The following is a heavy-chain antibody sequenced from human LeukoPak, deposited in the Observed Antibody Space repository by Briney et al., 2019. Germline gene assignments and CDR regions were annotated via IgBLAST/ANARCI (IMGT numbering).Heavy chain of an antibody. J-gene: IGHJ4*02. D-gene: IGHD5-18*01. CDR2: IYYSGST. CDR1: GGSISSYY. CDR3: ARGPGYSYGWFDY. Sequence: SETLSLTCTVSGGSISSYYWSWIRQPPGKGLEWIGYIYYSGSTNYNPSLKSRVTISVDTSKNQFSLKLSSVTAADTAVYYWARGPGYSYGWFDYWGQGTLVTVSS. V-gene: IGHV4-59*01.